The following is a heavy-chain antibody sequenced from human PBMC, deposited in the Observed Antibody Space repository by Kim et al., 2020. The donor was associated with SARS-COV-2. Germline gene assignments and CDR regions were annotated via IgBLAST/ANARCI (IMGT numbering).Heavy chain of an antibody. D-gene: IGHD6-19*01. Sequence: GGSLRLSCGASGFTVNNFAMSWVRQAPGKGLEWVSTDPGGGGSTFYADSVKGRFTISRDNSKNTVFLQMNSVRDEDTAVYYCAKAQALNSGWYMFWDCGHETLLTVSS. J-gene: IGHJ4*03. CDR3: AKAQALNSGWYMFWD. CDR2: DPGGGGST. CDR1: GFTVNNFA. V-gene: IGHV3-23*01.